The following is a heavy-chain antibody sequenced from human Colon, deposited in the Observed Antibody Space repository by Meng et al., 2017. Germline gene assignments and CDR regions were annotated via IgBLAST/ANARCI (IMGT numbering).Heavy chain of an antibody. CDR1: GGSISSSSYY. J-gene: IGHJ4*02. Sequence: QRQLQESGPGLVKPSETLSLTCTVSGGSISSSSYYWGWIRQPPGKGLEWIGSIYYSGSTYYNPSLKSRVTISVDTSKNQFSLKLSSVTAADTAVYYCASEGSSGYGNDYWGQGTLVTVSS. CDR3: ASEGSSGYGNDY. CDR2: IYYSGST. V-gene: IGHV4-39*07. D-gene: IGHD3-22*01.